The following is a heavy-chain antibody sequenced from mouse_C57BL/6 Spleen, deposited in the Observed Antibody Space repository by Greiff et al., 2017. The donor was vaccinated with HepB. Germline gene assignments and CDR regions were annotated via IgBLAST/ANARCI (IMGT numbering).Heavy chain of an antibody. V-gene: IGHV1-64*01. CDR1: GYTFTSYW. Sequence: QVQLQQPGAELVKPGASVKLSCKASGYTFTSYWMHWVKQRPGQGLEWIGMIHPNSGSTNYNEKFKSKATLTVDKSSSTAYMQLSSLTSEDSAVYYCARDYYGSRGYAMDYWGQRTSVTVSS. D-gene: IGHD1-1*01. CDR3: ARDYYGSRGYAMDY. CDR2: IHPNSGST. J-gene: IGHJ4*01.